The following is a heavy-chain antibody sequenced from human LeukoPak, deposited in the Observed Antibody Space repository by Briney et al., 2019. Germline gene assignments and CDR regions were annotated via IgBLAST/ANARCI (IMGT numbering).Heavy chain of an antibody. D-gene: IGHD3-3*01. V-gene: IGHV3-23*01. J-gene: IGHJ6*02. CDR2: ISGSGGST. CDR3: ASATYYDFWSGYGRPDYYYYGMDV. CDR1: GFTFSSYA. Sequence: TGGSLRLSCAASGFTFSSYAMSWVRQAPGKGLEWVSAISGSGGSTYYADSVKGRFIISRDNSKNTLYLQMNSLRAEDTVVYYCASATYYDFWSGYGRPDYYYYGMDVWGQGTTVTVSS.